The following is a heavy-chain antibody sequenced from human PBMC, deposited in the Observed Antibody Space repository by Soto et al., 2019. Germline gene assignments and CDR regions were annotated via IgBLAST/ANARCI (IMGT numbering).Heavy chain of an antibody. V-gene: IGHV3-21*01. D-gene: IGHD4-17*01. Sequence: GGSLRLSCAASGFTFSSYSMNWVRQAPGKGLEWVSSISSSSSYIYYADSVKGRFTISRDNSKNTLYLQMNSLRAEDTAVYYCAKDFSSAYGDYGYWGQGTLVTVSS. J-gene: IGHJ4*02. CDR2: ISSSSSYI. CDR3: AKDFSSAYGDYGY. CDR1: GFTFSSYS.